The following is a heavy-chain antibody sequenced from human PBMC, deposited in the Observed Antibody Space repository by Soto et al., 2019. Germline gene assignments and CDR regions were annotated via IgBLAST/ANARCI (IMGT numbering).Heavy chain of an antibody. D-gene: IGHD4-17*01. J-gene: IGHJ6*02. V-gene: IGHV3-30-3*01. CDR2: ISYDGSNK. CDR3: ARDDYGDQRHYYYYGMDV. Sequence: GGSLRLSCAASGFTFSSYAMHWVRQAPGKGLEWVAVISYDGSNKYYADSVKGRFTISRDNSKNTLYLQMNSLRAEDTAVYYCARDDYGDQRHYYYYGMDVWGQGTTVTVSS. CDR1: GFTFSSYA.